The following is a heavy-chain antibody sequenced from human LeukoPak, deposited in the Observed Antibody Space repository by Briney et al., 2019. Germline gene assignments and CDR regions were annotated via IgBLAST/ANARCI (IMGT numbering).Heavy chain of an antibody. D-gene: IGHD5-24*01. CDR2: IGIDSGNT. J-gene: IGHJ4*02. V-gene: IGHV3-48*01. CDR1: GFTFSDYS. CDR3: ARDYKYAFDN. Sequence: PGGSLRLYCAASGFTFSDYSMNWVRQAPGKGLEGISYIGIDSGNTNYADSVEGRFTISGDKAKNSLYLQMNSLRVEDTAVYYCARDYKYAFDNWGQGTLVTVSS.